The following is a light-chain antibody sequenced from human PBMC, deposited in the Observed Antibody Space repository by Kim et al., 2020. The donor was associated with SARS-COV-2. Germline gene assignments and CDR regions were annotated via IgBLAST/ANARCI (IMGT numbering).Light chain of an antibody. J-gene: IGKJ4*01. V-gene: IGKV3-15*01. CDR2: GAS. CDR3: QQYDKWPLT. CDR1: QSANSN. Sequence: SVSPGERATLSCRARQSANSNLAWYQQKPGQAPRLLIYGASTRATDIPARFSGSGSGTDFTLTISCLQSEDFAVYYCQQYDKWPLTFGGGTKLEI.